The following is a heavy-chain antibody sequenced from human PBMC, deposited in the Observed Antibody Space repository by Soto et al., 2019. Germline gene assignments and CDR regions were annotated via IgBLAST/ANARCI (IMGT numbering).Heavy chain of an antibody. D-gene: IGHD3-3*01. CDR2: IYYSGST. V-gene: IGHV4-59*01. J-gene: IGHJ6*02. Sequence: SETLSLTCTVSGGSISSYYWSWIRQPPGKGLEWIGYIYYSGSTNYNPSLKSRVTISVDTSKNQFSLKLSSVTAADTAVYYCARASFFGVVVVWGQGTTVTVSS. CDR3: ARASFFGVVVV. CDR1: GGSISSYY.